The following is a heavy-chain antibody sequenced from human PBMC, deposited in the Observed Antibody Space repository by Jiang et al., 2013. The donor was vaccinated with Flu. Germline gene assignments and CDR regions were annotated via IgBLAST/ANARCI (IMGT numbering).Heavy chain of an antibody. CDR3: AKEDLRHYYDSTPHPSLPD. D-gene: IGHD3-22*01. CDR2: MSYDGSYQ. V-gene: IGHV3-30*18. CDR1: GFIFSDYG. Sequence: QLVESGGGVVQPGRSLRLSCAASGFIFSDYGMHWVRQAPGKGLEWVAVMSYDGSYQSYADSVKGRFTISRDNLQNTLFLQMNSLRADDTAVYYCAKEDLRHYYDSTPHPSLPDWGQGTLVTVSS. J-gene: IGHJ4*02.